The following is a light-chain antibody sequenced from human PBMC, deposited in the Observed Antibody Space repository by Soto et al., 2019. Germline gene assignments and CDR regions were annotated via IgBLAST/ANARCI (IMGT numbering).Light chain of an antibody. CDR1: SSNIGSNT. CDR2: YNN. Sequence: QSVLTQPPSTSGTPGQRVTISCSGASSNIGSNTVNWYQHLPGTAPKLLIYYNNQRPSGVPDRFSGARSATSASLAITGLKSGDDASYYCSAWDDSRNGVVFGGGTKLTVL. V-gene: IGLV1-44*01. CDR3: SAWDDSRNGVV. J-gene: IGLJ2*01.